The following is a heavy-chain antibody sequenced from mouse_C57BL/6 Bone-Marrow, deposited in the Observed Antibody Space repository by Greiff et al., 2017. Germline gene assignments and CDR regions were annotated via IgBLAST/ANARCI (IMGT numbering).Heavy chain of an antibody. CDR3: ARITTVVAKNFDV. D-gene: IGHD1-1*01. Sequence: VQLQESGPELVKPGASVKISCKASGYAFSSSWMNWVKQRPGKGLEWIGRIYPGDGDTNYNGKFKGKATLTADKSSSTAYMQLSSLTSEDSAVYFCARITTVVAKNFDVWGTGTTVTVSS. J-gene: IGHJ1*03. V-gene: IGHV1-82*01. CDR1: GYAFSSSW. CDR2: IYPGDGDT.